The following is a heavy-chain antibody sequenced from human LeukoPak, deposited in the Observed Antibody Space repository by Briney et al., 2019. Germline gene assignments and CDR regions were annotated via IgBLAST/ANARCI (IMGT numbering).Heavy chain of an antibody. V-gene: IGHV4-59*08. D-gene: IGHD2-15*01. J-gene: IGHJ6*02. CDR2: IYYSGST. CDR1: GGSISSYY. Sequence: PSETLSLTCTVSGGSISSYYWSWIRQPPGKGLEWIGYIYYSGSTNYNPSLKSRVTISVDTSKNQFSLKLSSVTAADTAVYYCARQAGRVAAYYYYGMDVWGQGTTVAVSS. CDR3: ARQAGRVAAYYYYGMDV.